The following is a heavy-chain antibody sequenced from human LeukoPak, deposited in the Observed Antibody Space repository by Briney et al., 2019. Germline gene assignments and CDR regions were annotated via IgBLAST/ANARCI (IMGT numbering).Heavy chain of an antibody. D-gene: IGHD4/OR15-4a*01. CDR2: TYYRSKWYS. V-gene: IGHV6-1*01. CDR3: AYYCAPPYNWFDP. J-gene: IGHJ5*02. CDR1: GDSVSSNSAA. Sequence: SQTLSLTCAISGDSVSSNSAAWNWIRQSPSRGLEWLGRTYYRSKWYSVYAASLRSRITINPETSKHQSSLRLTSVTPEDTAVYYCAYYCAPPYNWFDPWGQGILVTVSS.